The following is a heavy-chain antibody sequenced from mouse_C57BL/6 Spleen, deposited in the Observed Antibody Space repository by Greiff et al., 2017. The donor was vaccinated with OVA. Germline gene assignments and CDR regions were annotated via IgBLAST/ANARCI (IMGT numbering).Heavy chain of an antibody. CDR2: IDPSDSYT. V-gene: IGHV1-69*01. Sequence: QVQLQQPGAELVMPGASVKLSCKASGYTFTSYWMHWVKQRPGQGLEWIGEIDPSDSYTNYNQKFKGKSTLTVDKSSSTAYMQLSSLTSEDSAVYYWSRGGGRYFDGWGTGTTVTVSS. J-gene: IGHJ1*03. CDR1: GYTFTSYW. CDR3: SRGGGRYFDG.